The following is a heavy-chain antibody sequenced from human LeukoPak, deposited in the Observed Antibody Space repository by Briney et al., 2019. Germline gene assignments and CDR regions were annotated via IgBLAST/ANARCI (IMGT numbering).Heavy chain of an antibody. Sequence: GGSLRLSCAGSGFTFSNAWMSWVRQAPGKGLEWVGRLKSKTDGGTTEYAASVKGRFSISRDDSKNTLYLQMNSLKTEDTAVYYCTTLYNYAVGRWGQGTLVTVSP. CDR1: GFTFSNAW. CDR3: TTLYNYAVGR. CDR2: LKSKTDGGTT. J-gene: IGHJ4*02. D-gene: IGHD1-20*01. V-gene: IGHV3-15*01.